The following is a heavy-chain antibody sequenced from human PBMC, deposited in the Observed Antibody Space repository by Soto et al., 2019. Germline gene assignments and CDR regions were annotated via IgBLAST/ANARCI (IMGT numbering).Heavy chain of an antibody. CDR2: IYHRDSET. D-gene: IGHD1-1*01. CDR3: ARQDFCANYFFDF. Sequence: PGESLKISCKGSGYSSASYWIAWVRQMPGKGLEWVGIIYHRDSETRYSTTFQGQVTISVEKSITPAYLQWSSLKASYTSMYYCARQDFCANYFFDFWGQGSLVTVSS. CDR1: GYSSASYW. V-gene: IGHV5-51*01. J-gene: IGHJ4*02.